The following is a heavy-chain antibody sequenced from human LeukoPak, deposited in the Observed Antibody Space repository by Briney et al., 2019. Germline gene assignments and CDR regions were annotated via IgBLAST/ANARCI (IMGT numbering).Heavy chain of an antibody. D-gene: IGHD2-21*02. CDR2: IYYSGST. Sequence: PSETLSLTCTVSGGSISSYYWSWIRQPPGKGLEWIGYIYYSGSTNYNPSLKSRVTISVDTSKNQFSLKLSSVTAADTAVYYCARWGGDYGLDYWGQGTLVTVS. V-gene: IGHV4-59*08. J-gene: IGHJ4*02. CDR3: ARWGGDYGLDY. CDR1: GGSISSYY.